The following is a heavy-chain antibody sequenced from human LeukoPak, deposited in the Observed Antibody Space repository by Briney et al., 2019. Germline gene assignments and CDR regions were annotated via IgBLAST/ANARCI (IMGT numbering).Heavy chain of an antibody. CDR1: GFTFSSYW. Sequence: GGSLRLSCAASGFTFSSYWMSWVRQAPGKGLEWVAVIWYDGSNKYYADSVKGRFTISRDNSKNTLYLQMNSLRAEDTAVYYCARDGRDYCSSTSCQRYFQHWGQGTLVTVSS. V-gene: IGHV3-33*08. J-gene: IGHJ1*01. CDR2: IWYDGSNK. CDR3: ARDGRDYCSSTSCQRYFQH. D-gene: IGHD2-2*01.